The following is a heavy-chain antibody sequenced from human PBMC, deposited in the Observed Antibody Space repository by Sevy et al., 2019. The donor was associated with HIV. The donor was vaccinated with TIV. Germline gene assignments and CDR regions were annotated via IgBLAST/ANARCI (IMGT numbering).Heavy chain of an antibody. CDR2: IIPIFGTA. J-gene: IGHJ3*02. CDR3: VRGRPMDTMIVEGDAFDI. Sequence: ASVKVSCKASGGTFSSYAISWVRQAPGQGLEWMGGIIPIFGTANYAQKFQGRVTIAADESTSTAYMELSSLRSEGTAVYYCVRGRPMDTMIVEGDAFDIWGQGTMVTVSS. D-gene: IGHD3-22*01. V-gene: IGHV1-69*13. CDR1: GGTFSSYA.